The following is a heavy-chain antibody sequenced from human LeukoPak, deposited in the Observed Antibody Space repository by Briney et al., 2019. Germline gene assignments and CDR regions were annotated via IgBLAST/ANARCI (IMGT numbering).Heavy chain of an antibody. CDR3: AGDPYDYYYGMDV. CDR2: IYYSGST. CDR1: GGSISSSSYY. J-gene: IGHJ6*02. V-gene: IGHV4-30-4*08. Sequence: SETLSLTCTVSGGSISSSSYYWGWIRQPPGKGLEWIGYIYYSGSTYYNPSLKSRVTISVDTSKNQFSLKLSSVTAADTAVYYCAGDPYDYYYGMDVWGQRTTVTVSS. D-gene: IGHD3-16*01.